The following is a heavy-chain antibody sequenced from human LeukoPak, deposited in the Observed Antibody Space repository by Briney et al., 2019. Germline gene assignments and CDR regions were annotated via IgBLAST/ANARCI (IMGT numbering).Heavy chain of an antibody. CDR2: IYSGGST. CDR1: GFTVSSNY. Sequence: GGSLRLSCAASGFTVSSNYMSWVRQAPGQGLEWVSVIYSGGSTYYADSVKGRFTISRDISKNTVYLQMNSLRAEDSAVYYCARVPRPYYYDSSGYYGYFDYWGQGTLVTVSS. J-gene: IGHJ4*02. D-gene: IGHD3-22*01. V-gene: IGHV3-53*01. CDR3: ARVPRPYYYDSSGYYGYFDY.